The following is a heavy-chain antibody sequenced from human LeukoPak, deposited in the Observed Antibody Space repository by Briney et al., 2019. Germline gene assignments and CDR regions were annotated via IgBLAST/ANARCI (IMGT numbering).Heavy chain of an antibody. CDR2: IYYSGST. CDR1: GGSISSYY. Sequence: PSETLSLTCTVSGGSISSYYWSWIRQPPGKGLEWIGYIYYSGSTNYNPSLKSRVTISVDTSKNQFSLKLSSVTAADTAVYYCARDLLGRGWFDPWGQGTLVTVSS. D-gene: IGHD1-26*01. V-gene: IGHV4-59*01. J-gene: IGHJ5*02. CDR3: ARDLLGRGWFDP.